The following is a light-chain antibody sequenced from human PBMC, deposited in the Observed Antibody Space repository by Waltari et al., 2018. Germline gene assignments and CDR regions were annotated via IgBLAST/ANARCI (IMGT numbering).Light chain of an antibody. CDR3: SSYTTRSTRV. CDR2: DVT. Sequence: QSALTQPASVSGSPGQSITLSCTATSSDVGDYKYVSWYQQHPGTVPKLLIYDVTNVPSWISFPFACPKSGYTAFLTISWLQAEDEADYYCSSYTTRSTRVFGTGTKVTVL. V-gene: IGLV2-14*03. CDR1: SSDVGDYKY. J-gene: IGLJ1*01.